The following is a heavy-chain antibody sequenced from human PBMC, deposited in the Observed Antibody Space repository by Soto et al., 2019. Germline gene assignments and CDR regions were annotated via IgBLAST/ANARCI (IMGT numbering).Heavy chain of an antibody. D-gene: IGHD3-10*01. CDR3: ARADTTIVPLDQ. CDR1: GGSISSYY. Sequence: PSETLSLTCTVSGGSISSYYWSWIRQPPGTGLEWIGYMSYTGNTNYNPSLTSRVSISVDTSKNQFSLNLNSVTAADTAVYYCARADTTIVPLDQWGQGTLVTVSS. V-gene: IGHV4-59*01. J-gene: IGHJ4*02. CDR2: MSYTGNT.